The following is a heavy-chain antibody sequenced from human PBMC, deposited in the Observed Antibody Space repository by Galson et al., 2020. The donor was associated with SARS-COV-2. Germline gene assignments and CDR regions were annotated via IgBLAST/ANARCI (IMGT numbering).Heavy chain of an antibody. Sequence: GGSLRLSCVASGFTFRGYWMSWVRQVPGKVLEWVANIDADGSYASYVASVRGRFIISRDNAKNSLSLQLNSLRVEDTAVYYCARDERAGYYSAWGLGTLVTVSS. J-gene: IGHJ5*02. V-gene: IGHV3-7*01. CDR3: ARDERAGYYSA. CDR2: IDADGSYA. D-gene: IGHD3-22*01. CDR1: GFTFRGYW.